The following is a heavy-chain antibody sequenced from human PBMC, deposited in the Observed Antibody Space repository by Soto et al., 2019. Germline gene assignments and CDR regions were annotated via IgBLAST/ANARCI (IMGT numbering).Heavy chain of an antibody. CDR2: ISSSDSII. CDR1: GFTFSDYY. V-gene: IGHV3-11*01. J-gene: IGHJ4*02. CDR3: ARDLGYYDSSGYFDY. D-gene: IGHD3-22*01. Sequence: VGSLRLSCAASGFTFSDYYMSWIRQAPGKGLEWVSYISSSDSIIYYADSVKGRFTISRDNAKNSLYLQMNSLRAEDTAVYYCARDLGYYDSSGYFDYWGQGTLVTVSS.